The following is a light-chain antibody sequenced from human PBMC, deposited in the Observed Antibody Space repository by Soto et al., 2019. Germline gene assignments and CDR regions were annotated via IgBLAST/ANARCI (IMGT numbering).Light chain of an antibody. CDR3: QQYKTWLEYT. Sequence: VMTQSPATLSVSPEAVATLCCRASQNVGYDLAWYQQKPGQAPRLLIFRTSTRVTGIPARFSGSGSGTEFTLTITSLQSEDFAVYYCQQYKTWLEYTLGQGAKVDIK. CDR2: RTS. J-gene: IGKJ2*01. CDR1: QNVGYD. V-gene: IGKV3-15*01.